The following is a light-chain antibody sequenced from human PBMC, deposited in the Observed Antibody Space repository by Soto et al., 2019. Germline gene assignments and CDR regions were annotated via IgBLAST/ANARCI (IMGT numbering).Light chain of an antibody. Sequence: QSALTQPASVSGSPGQSIAISCTGTRSDVGAYTYVSWYQQHTGKAPKLMISEVTNRPSGVSDRYSGSKSGNTASLTISGLQAEDEADYYCSSFTSRFTFVFGTGTKLTVL. CDR1: RSDVGAYTY. V-gene: IGLV2-14*01. CDR2: EVT. J-gene: IGLJ1*01. CDR3: SSFTSRFTFV.